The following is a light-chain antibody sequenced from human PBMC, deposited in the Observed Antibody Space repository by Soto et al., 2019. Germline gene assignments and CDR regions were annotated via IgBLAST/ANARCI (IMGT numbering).Light chain of an antibody. J-gene: IGLJ2*01. CDR1: SSNIGNTA. Sequence: QSVLTQPPSVSDAPRQRVTISCSGSSSNIGNTAVNWYQQLPGKAPKLLIYYDDLLPSGVSDRFSGSKSGTSASLAISGLQSEDEADYYCAAWDDSLNGPVFGGGTKLTVL. CDR2: YDD. CDR3: AAWDDSLNGPV. V-gene: IGLV1-36*01.